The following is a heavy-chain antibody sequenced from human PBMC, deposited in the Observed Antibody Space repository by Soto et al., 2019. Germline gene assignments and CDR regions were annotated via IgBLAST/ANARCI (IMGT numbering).Heavy chain of an antibody. Sequence: QVQLQESGPGLVKPSQTLSLPCTVSGGSISSGGYYWSWIRQHPGKGRGWIGYIYYRGSTYYNPSLKSRVTISVDTSKNQFSLKLSSVTAADTAVYYCARVRPPFLYGDSNWFDPWGQGTLVTVSS. V-gene: IGHV4-31*03. D-gene: IGHD4-17*01. CDR2: IYYRGST. J-gene: IGHJ5*02. CDR3: ARVRPPFLYGDSNWFDP. CDR1: GGSISSGGYY.